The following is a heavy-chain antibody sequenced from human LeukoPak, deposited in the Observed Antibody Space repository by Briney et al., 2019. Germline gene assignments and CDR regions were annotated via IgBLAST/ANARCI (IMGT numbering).Heavy chain of an antibody. CDR1: GFTFISYD. CDR2: ISYDGSNK. J-gene: IGHJ4*02. CDR3: AKDFRWLAPGYYFDY. V-gene: IGHV3-30*18. D-gene: IGHD6-19*01. Sequence: GGSLRLSCATSGFTFISYDMHWVRKAPGKGLEWVAVISYDGSNKYYADSVKGRFTISRDNSKNTLYLQMNSLRAEDTAVYYCAKDFRWLAPGYYFDYWGQGTLVTVSS.